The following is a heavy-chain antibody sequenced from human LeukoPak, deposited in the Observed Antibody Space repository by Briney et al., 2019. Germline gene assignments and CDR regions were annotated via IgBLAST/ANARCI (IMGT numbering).Heavy chain of an antibody. V-gene: IGHV3-7*03. J-gene: IGHJ4*02. CDR1: GFMFSSNW. Sequence: QAGGSLRLSCAGSGFMFSSNWMSWVRLAPGKGLEWVANIKEDGTETYYVDSVKGRFTISRDNAKNSLYLQMNSLRVEDTAVYYCAKEGRSLQTYWGQGTLVTVSS. D-gene: IGHD5-24*01. CDR2: IKEDGTET. CDR3: AKEGRSLQTY.